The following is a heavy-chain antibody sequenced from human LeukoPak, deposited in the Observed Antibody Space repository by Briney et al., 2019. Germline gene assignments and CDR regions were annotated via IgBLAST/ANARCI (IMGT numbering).Heavy chain of an antibody. J-gene: IGHJ3*01. CDR2: IYYSGST. V-gene: IGHV4-61*01. CDR3: ARELWALQSAFDL. Sequence: SETLSLTCTVSGGSVSSGSYYWSWIRQPPGKGLEWIGYIYYSGSTNYNPSLMSRVIISVDTSKNQFSLKLRSVTAADTAVYYCARELWALQSAFDLWGQGTMVTVSS. D-gene: IGHD1-26*01. CDR1: GGSVSSGSYY.